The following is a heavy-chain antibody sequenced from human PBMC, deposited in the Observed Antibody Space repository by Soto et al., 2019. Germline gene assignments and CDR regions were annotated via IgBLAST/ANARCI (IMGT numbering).Heavy chain of an antibody. D-gene: IGHD2-2*01. CDR3: AREVWNIVVVSIPLDGMDV. Sequence: LRLSCAASGFTFSSYEMNWVRQAPGKGLEWVSYISSSGSTIYYADSVKGRFTISRDNAKNSLYLQMNSLRAEDTAVYYCAREVWNIVVVSIPLDGMDVWGQGTTVTVSS. CDR1: GFTFSSYE. J-gene: IGHJ6*02. CDR2: ISSSGSTI. V-gene: IGHV3-48*03.